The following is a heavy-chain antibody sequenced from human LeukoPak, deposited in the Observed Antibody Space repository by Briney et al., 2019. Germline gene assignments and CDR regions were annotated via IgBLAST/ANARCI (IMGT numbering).Heavy chain of an antibody. Sequence: PSETLSLTCTVSGGSISDYYWSWIRQPPGKGLEWIGYIYYSGSTTYNPSLKSRVAMSVDTSKNQFSLKLSSVTAADTAVYYCARGDFCSSTSCYLRPVDVWGKGTTVTVSS. V-gene: IGHV4-59*01. J-gene: IGHJ6*04. CDR1: GGSISDYY. D-gene: IGHD2-2*01. CDR2: IYYSGST. CDR3: ARGDFCSSTSCYLRPVDV.